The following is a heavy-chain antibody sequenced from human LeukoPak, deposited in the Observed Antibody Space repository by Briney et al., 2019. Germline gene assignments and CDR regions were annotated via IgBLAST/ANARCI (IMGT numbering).Heavy chain of an antibody. J-gene: IGHJ6*02. V-gene: IGHV1-69*04. CDR2: IIPILGIA. Sequence: ASVKVSCKASGGTFSSYAIRWVRQAPGQGLEWVGRIIPILGIANYAQKFQGRVTITADKSTSTAYMELSSLRSEDTAVYYCARALCGVGVNSEVYYYGMDVWGQGTTVTVSS. CDR3: ARALCGVGVNSEVYYYGMDV. D-gene: IGHD1-26*01. CDR1: GGTFSSYA.